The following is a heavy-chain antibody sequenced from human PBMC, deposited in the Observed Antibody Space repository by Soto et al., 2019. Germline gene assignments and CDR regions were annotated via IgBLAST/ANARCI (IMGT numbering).Heavy chain of an antibody. D-gene: IGHD6-19*01. CDR2: ISGSGGST. V-gene: IGHV3-23*01. Sequence: EVQLLESGGGLVQPGGSLRLSCAASGFTFSSYAMSWVRQAPGKGLEWVSAISGSGGSTYYADSVKGRFTISRDNSKNTLYLQMNSLRAEDTAVYYCATFPGYSSGWDYYYYYGMDVWGQGTTVTVSS. CDR3: ATFPGYSSGWDYYYYYGMDV. J-gene: IGHJ6*02. CDR1: GFTFSSYA.